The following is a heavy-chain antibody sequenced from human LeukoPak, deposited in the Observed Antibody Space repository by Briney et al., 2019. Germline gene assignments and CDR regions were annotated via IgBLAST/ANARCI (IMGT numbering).Heavy chain of an antibody. Sequence: VGSLRLSCAASGFTFSSYSRNWVRQAPGKGLEWVSSISSSSSYIYYADSVKGRFTISRDNAKNSLYLQMNSLRAEDTAVYYCARETWQQLYDYWGQGTLVTVSS. J-gene: IGHJ4*02. CDR3: ARETWQQLYDY. D-gene: IGHD6-13*01. V-gene: IGHV3-21*01. CDR1: GFTFSSYS. CDR2: ISSSSSYI.